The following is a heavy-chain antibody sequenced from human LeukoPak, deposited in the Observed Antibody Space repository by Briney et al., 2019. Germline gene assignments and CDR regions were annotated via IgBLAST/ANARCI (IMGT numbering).Heavy chain of an antibody. J-gene: IGHJ5*02. Sequence: PGGSLRLSCAASGFSFSSYAMSWVRQAPGKGLEWVSGISGSGGSTYYADSVKGRFTISRDNSKNTLYVQMNSLRAEDTAVYYCAKARGLCSGGSCYNPYDPWGQGTLVIVSS. D-gene: IGHD2-15*01. V-gene: IGHV3-23*01. CDR2: ISGSGGST. CDR1: GFSFSSYA. CDR3: AKARGLCSGGSCYNPYDP.